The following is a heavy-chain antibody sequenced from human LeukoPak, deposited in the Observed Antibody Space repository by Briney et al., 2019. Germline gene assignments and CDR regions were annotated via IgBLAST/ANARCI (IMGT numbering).Heavy chain of an antibody. CDR3: ATDGAGFDT. CDR2: ISGGAEYT. CDR1: GFTFTTHA. V-gene: IGHV3-23*01. Sequence: GGSLRLSCAASGFTFTTHATNWVRQAPGKGLEWVSSISGGAEYTYYADSVKGRFTISRDNAKKSLYLEMNNLRAEDTAVYYCATDGAGFDTWGQGVLVTVSS. J-gene: IGHJ5*02.